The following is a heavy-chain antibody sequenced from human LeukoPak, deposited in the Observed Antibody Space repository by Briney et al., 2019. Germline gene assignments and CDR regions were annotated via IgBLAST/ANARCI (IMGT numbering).Heavy chain of an antibody. CDR3: ARGNTVVTRNFDY. J-gene: IGHJ4*02. V-gene: IGHV4-38-2*02. Sequence: PSATLSLTCTVSGYSISSGYYWGWIRQPPGKGLEWIGSIYHSGSTYYNPSLKSRVTISVDTSKNQFSLKLSSVTAADTAVYYCARGNTVVTRNFDYWGQGTLVTVSS. D-gene: IGHD4-23*01. CDR2: IYHSGST. CDR1: GYSISSGYY.